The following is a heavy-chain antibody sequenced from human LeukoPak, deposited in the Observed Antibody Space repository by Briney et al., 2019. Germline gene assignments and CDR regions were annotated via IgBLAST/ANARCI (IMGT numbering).Heavy chain of an antibody. V-gene: IGHV4-59*01. Sequence: SETLSLTCTVSSGSISSYYWSWIRQPPGKGLEWIGYIHYSGSTNYNPSLQSRVTISVDTSKNQFSLNLSSVTAADTAVYYCARGRSSGSEDFWGQGTLVTVSS. CDR3: ARGRSSGSEDF. J-gene: IGHJ4*02. CDR2: IHYSGST. CDR1: SGSISSYY. D-gene: IGHD6-19*01.